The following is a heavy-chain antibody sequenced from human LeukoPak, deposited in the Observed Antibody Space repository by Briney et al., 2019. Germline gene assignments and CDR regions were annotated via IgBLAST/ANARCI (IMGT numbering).Heavy chain of an antibody. J-gene: IGHJ4*02. CDR3: ARQIASAGTADFDF. CDR1: GGSISSYY. CDR2: IYSTGST. V-gene: IGHV4-4*07. D-gene: IGHD6-13*01. Sequence: PSETLSLTCTVSGGSISSYYWSWIRQPAGKGLEWIGRIYSTGSTNYNPSLMSRVTMSVDTSKNQFSLRLRSVTAADAAVYYCARQIASAGTADFDFWGQGALVTVSS.